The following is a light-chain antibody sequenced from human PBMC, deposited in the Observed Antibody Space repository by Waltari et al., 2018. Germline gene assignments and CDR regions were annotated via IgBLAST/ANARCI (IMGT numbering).Light chain of an antibody. J-gene: IGLJ2*01. CDR3: AAWDGSLSAMV. Sequence: QSVLTQPPSASGTPGQRVSIFCSGSSSNIGSNTVNLYQQLPGTAPKLLISNDNQRPSGVPDRFSGSKSGTSASLAISGLQSEDEADYYCAAWDGSLSAMVFGGGTELTVL. CDR1: SSNIGSNT. CDR2: NDN. V-gene: IGLV1-44*01.